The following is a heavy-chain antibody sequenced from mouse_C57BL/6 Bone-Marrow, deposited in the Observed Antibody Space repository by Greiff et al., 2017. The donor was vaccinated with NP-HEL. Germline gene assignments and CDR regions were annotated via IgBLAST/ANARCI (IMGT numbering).Heavy chain of an antibody. CDR3: ARSYYNNYDWFAY. CDR1: GFNIKDYY. D-gene: IGHD2-5*01. Sequence: EVKLKQSGAELVKPGASVKLSCTASGFNIKDYYMHWVKQRTEQGLEWIGRIDPEDGETKYAPKFQGKATLTADTSSNTAYLQLSSLTSEDTAVYYCARSYYNNYDWFAYWGQGTLVTVSA. J-gene: IGHJ3*01. V-gene: IGHV14-2*01. CDR2: IDPEDGET.